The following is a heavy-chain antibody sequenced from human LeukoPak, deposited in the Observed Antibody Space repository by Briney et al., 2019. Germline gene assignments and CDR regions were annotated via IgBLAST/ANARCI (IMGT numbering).Heavy chain of an antibody. CDR2: IYLRGNAA. CDR3: ARDPFCGGDCLLGGAYYFDY. D-gene: IGHD2-21*02. V-gene: IGHV1-46*01. J-gene: IGHJ4*02. Sequence: ASLKVSCKAFGYTFTSYYIHWVRQAPGQELDWMGIIYLRGNAASYSQKFQGSINMITDTSTTTVYMELSSLRSDDTAVYYCARDPFCGGDCLLGGAYYFDYWGQGTPVTVSS. CDR1: GYTFTSYY.